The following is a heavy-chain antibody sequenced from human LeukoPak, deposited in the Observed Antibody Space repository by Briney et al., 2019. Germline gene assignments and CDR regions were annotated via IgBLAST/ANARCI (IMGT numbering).Heavy chain of an antibody. Sequence: GSLRLSCAASGFTFSFYSMNWVRQAPGKGLEWVSSISHSSNYIFYADSVKGRFTISRDNAKNSLYLQMNSLRAEDTAVYYCARALDSSGYVSGYWGQGTLVTVSS. CDR2: ISHSSNYI. V-gene: IGHV3-21*01. D-gene: IGHD6-19*01. J-gene: IGHJ4*02. CDR1: GFTFSFYS. CDR3: ARALDSSGYVSGY.